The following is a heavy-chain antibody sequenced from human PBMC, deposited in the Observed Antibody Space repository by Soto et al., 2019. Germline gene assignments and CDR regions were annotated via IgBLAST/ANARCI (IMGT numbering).Heavy chain of an antibody. CDR1: GFIFSSYG. Sequence: QPGGSLRLSCAASGFIFSSYGMHWVRQAPGKGLEWVAVIWYDGSNKYYADSVKGRFTISRDNSKNTLFLQMNSLRAEDTAVYYCARVDYDSSGYYLPSDYWGQGALVTVS. CDR2: IWYDGSNK. J-gene: IGHJ4*02. CDR3: ARVDYDSSGYYLPSDY. V-gene: IGHV3-33*01. D-gene: IGHD3-22*01.